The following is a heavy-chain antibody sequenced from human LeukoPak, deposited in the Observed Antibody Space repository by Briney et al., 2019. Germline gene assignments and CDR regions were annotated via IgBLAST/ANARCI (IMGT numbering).Heavy chain of an antibody. J-gene: IGHJ5*02. CDR2: ISAYNGNT. V-gene: IGHV1-18*04. Sequence: ASVKVSCKASGYTFTSYGISWVRQAPGQGLEWMGWISAYNGNTNYAQKLQGRVTMTTDTSRSTAYMELRSLRSDDTAVYYCARDAGAYSSSWVEWFDPWGQGTLVTVSS. CDR3: ARDAGAYSSSWVEWFDP. D-gene: IGHD6-13*01. CDR1: GYTFTSYG.